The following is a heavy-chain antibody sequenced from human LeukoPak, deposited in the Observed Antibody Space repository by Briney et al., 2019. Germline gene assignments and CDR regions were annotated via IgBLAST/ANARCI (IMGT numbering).Heavy chain of an antibody. CDR3: ARSTYSSSSYYFDY. D-gene: IGHD6-13*01. CDR2: IWSDGINK. CDR1: GFSFSNYG. V-gene: IGHV3-33*01. Sequence: GRSLRLSCAASGFSFSNYGIHWLRQAPGKGLEWVAVIWSDGINKYYVDSVKGRFTISRDNSKNTLYLQMNSLRADDTAVYYCARSTYSSSSYYFDYWGQGSLVTVSS. J-gene: IGHJ4*02.